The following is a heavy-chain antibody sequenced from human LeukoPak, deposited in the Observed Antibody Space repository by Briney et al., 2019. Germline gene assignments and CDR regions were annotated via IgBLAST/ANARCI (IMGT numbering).Heavy chain of an antibody. D-gene: IGHD5-18*01. V-gene: IGHV4-39*07. CDR1: GGSISSYY. J-gene: IGHJ5*02. Sequence: SETLSLTCTVSGGSISSYYWGWIRQPPGKGLEWIGSIYYSGSTYYNPSLKSRVTISVDTSKNQFSLKLSSVTAADTAVYYCARAREYSYGAPYNWFDPWGQGTLVTVSS. CDR3: ARAREYSYGAPYNWFDP. CDR2: IYYSGST.